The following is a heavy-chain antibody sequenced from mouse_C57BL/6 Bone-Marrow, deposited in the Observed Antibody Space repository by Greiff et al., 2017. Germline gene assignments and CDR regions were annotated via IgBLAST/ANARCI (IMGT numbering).Heavy chain of an antibody. J-gene: IGHJ2*01. CDR3: ARGMITYYFDY. D-gene: IGHD2-4*01. CDR2: ISSGTSTI. CDR1: GFTFSDYG. Sequence: EVKLMESGGGLVKPGGSLKLSCAASGFTFSDYGMHWVRQAPEKGLEWVAYISSGTSTIYYADTVQGRFTISRDNDKNTLFLQMTSLRSEDTAMYYCARGMITYYFDYWGQGTTLTVSS. V-gene: IGHV5-17*01.